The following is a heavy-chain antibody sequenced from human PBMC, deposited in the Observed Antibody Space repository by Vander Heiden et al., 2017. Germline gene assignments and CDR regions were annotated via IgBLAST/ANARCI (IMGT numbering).Heavy chain of an antibody. CDR2: IYYSGNT. Sequence: QVQLQESGPGLVKPSETLSLSCPVSGGSISSHYWSWIRQPPGKGLEWIGYIYYSGNTNYNPSLKSRVTISVDTSKKQFSLKLSSVTAADTAVYYCARGYSGSYFWGQGTLVTVSS. V-gene: IGHV4-59*11. CDR1: GGSISSHY. J-gene: IGHJ4*02. CDR3: ARGYSGSYF. D-gene: IGHD1-26*01.